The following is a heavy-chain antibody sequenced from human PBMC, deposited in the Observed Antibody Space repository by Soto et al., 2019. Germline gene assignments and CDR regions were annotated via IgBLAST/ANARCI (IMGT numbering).Heavy chain of an antibody. CDR3: ARVARSGSYWNYYYYYYGMDV. V-gene: IGHV4-30-4*01. J-gene: IGHJ6*02. Sequence: QVQLQESGPGLVKPSQTLSLTCTVSGGSISSGDYYWSWIRQPPGKGLEWIGYIYYSGSTYYNPSLKSRVTISVDTSKNQFSLKLSSVTAADTAVYYCARVARSGSYWNYYYYYYGMDVWGQGTTVAVSS. CDR2: IYYSGST. CDR1: GGSISSGDYY. D-gene: IGHD3-10*01.